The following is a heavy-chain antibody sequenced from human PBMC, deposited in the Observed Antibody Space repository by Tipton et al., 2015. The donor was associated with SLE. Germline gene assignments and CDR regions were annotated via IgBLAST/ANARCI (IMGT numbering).Heavy chain of an antibody. Sequence: TLSLTCTVSGGSIIGYYWSWIRQPAGTGPEWIGRIYTGGRTIHNPSLNSRVTMSLDTSKSQFSLKLTSVTAADTAVDYCARDWGGGALDFWGQGTLVTVSS. CDR2: IYTGGRT. J-gene: IGHJ4*02. V-gene: IGHV4-4*07. CDR3: ARDWGGGALDF. D-gene: IGHD2-21*01. CDR1: GGSIIGYY.